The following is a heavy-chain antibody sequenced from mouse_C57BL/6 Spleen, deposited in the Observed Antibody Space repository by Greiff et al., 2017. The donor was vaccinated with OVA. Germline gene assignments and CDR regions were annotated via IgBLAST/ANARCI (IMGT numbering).Heavy chain of an antibody. CDR3: ARDYGSSYDY. V-gene: IGHV1-76*01. CDR2: IYPGSGNT. J-gene: IGHJ2*01. D-gene: IGHD1-1*01. Sequence: QVHVKQSGAELVRPGASVKLSCKASGYTFTDYYINWVKQRPGQGLEWIARIYPGSGNTYYNEKFKGKATLTAEKSSSTAYMQLSSLTSEDSAVYFCARDYGSSYDYWGQGTTLTVSS. CDR1: GYTFTDYY.